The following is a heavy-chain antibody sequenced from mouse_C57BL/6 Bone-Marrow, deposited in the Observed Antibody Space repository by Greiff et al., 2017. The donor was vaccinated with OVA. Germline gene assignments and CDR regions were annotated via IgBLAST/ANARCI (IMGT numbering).Heavy chain of an antibody. J-gene: IGHJ1*03. CDR2: IWRGGST. CDR1: GFSLTSYG. CDR3: AKFLAGYFDV. Sequence: VMLVESGPGLVQPSQSLSITCTVSGFSLTSYGVHWVRQSPGKGLEWLGVIWRGGSTDYNAAFMSRLNITKDNSKSPVFFKMNSLQADDTAIYYCAKFLAGYFDVWGTGTTVTVSS. V-gene: IGHV2-5*01.